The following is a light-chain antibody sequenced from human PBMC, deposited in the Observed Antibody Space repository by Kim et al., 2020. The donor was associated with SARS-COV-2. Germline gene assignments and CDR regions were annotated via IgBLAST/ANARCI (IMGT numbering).Light chain of an antibody. CDR1: SSNIGNNA. V-gene: IGLV1-36*01. CDR2: YDD. CDR3: SAWDDSLNGYV. Sequence: RQRVTISCSGGSSNIGNNAVNWYQQVPGKAPKLLIYYDDLVPSGVSDRFSGSKSGTSASLAISGLQSEDEADYYCSAWDDSLNGYVFGTGTKVTVL. J-gene: IGLJ1*01.